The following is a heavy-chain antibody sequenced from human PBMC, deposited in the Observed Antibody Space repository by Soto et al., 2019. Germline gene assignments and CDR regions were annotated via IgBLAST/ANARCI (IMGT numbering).Heavy chain of an antibody. J-gene: IGHJ4*02. Sequence: PSETLSLTCTVSGGSISSYYWSWIRQPPGKGLEWIGYIYYSGSTNYNPSLKSRVTISVDTSKNQFSLKLSSVTAADTAVYYCARVARVLDCSSTSCYRAPIDYWGEGTLVT. V-gene: IGHV4-59*01. D-gene: IGHD2-2*01. CDR2: IYYSGST. CDR3: ARVARVLDCSSTSCYRAPIDY. CDR1: GGSISSYY.